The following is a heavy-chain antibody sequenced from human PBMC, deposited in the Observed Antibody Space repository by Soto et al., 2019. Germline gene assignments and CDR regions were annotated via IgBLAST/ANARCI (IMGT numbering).Heavy chain of an antibody. CDR2: ISSSSSYI. Sequence: GSLRLSCAASGFTFSSYSMNWVRQAPGKGLEWVSSISSSSSYIYYADSVKGRFTISRDNAKNSLYLQMNSLRAEDTAVYYCARWWELPSAFDIWGQGTMVTVSS. CDR3: ARWWELPSAFDI. D-gene: IGHD2-15*01. J-gene: IGHJ3*02. V-gene: IGHV3-21*01. CDR1: GFTFSSYS.